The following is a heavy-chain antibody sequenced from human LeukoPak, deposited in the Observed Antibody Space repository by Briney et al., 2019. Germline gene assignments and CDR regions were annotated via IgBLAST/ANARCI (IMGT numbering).Heavy chain of an antibody. CDR2: ISSSSSYI. V-gene: IGHV3-21*01. J-gene: IGHJ5*02. CDR3: ARGAWLDPPGWFDP. CDR1: GFTFSSYS. Sequence: PGGSLRLSCAASGFTFSSYSMNWVRQAPGKGLEWVSSISSSSSYIYYADSVKGRFTISRDNAKNSLYLQMNSLRAEDTAVYYCARGAWLDPPGWFDPWGQGTLVTVSS. D-gene: IGHD6-19*01.